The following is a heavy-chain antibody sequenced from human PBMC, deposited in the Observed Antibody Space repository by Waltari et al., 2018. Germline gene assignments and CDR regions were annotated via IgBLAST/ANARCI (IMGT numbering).Heavy chain of an antibody. D-gene: IGHD5-12*01. J-gene: IGHJ4*02. V-gene: IGHV3-73*02. CDR1: GFTFSASA. CDR3: TRPWDGYNWD. CDR2: IRRKANNYAT. Sequence: EVQLVESGGGLVHPGGSLKLSCAASGFTFSASAMHWVRQASGKGLEWIGRIRRKANNYATVYAASVKGRFTISRDDSKNTAYLQMNSLKTEDTAVYYCTRPWDGYNWDWGQGTLVTVSS.